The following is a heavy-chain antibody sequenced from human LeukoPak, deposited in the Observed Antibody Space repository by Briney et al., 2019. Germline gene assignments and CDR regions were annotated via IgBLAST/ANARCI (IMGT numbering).Heavy chain of an antibody. CDR2: IYHDGST. CDR1: GGSISSGGYS. V-gene: IGHV4-30-2*01. D-gene: IGHD6-13*01. CDR3: ARSTYSSAWYRIDYGMDV. Sequence: PSETLSLTCAVSGGSISSGGYSWSWIRQPPGKGLEWIGYIYHDGSTSYNPSLKSRVTISVDRSKNQFSLKLSSVTAADTAVYYCARSTYSSAWYRIDYGMDVWGQGTTVTVSS. J-gene: IGHJ6*02.